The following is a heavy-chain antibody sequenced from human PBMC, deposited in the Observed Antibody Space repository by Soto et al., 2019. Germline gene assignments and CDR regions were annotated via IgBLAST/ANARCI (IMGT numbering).Heavy chain of an antibody. CDR1: GFTFSSYG. CDR3: ARDLQRVQLWLEYNFDY. CDR2: IWYDGSNK. Sequence: LSLTCAASGFTFSSYGMHWVRQAPGKGLEWVAVIWYDGSNKYYADSVKGRFTISRDNSKNTLYLQMNSLRAEDTAVYYCARDLQRVQLWLEYNFDYWGQGTLVTVSS. J-gene: IGHJ4*02. V-gene: IGHV3-33*01. D-gene: IGHD5-18*01.